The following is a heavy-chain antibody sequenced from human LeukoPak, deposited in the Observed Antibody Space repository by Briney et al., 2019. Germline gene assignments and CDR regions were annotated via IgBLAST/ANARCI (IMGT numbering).Heavy chain of an antibody. J-gene: IGHJ4*02. V-gene: IGHV4-39*01. D-gene: IGHD3-9*01. Sequence: PSETLSLTCTVSGGSISTSNYYWGWIRQPPGKGLEWIGNIYYSGSTSYNPSLKSRVTISVDTSKNQFSLKLSSVTAADTAVYYCASINYDILTGYYSRFDYWGQGTLVTVSS. CDR1: GGSISTSNYY. CDR2: IYYSGST. CDR3: ASINYDILTGYYSRFDY.